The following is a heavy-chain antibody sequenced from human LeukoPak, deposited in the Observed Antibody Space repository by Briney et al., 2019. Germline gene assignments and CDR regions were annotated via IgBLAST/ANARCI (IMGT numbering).Heavy chain of an antibody. CDR3: AREAYDDFWSGSWRYYYYMDV. J-gene: IGHJ6*03. Sequence: PGGSLRLSCAASGFTFSSYEMNWVRQAPGKGLEWVANIKQDGSEKYYVDSVKGRFIISRDNAKKSLYLQMNSLRAEDTAVYYCAREAYDDFWSGSWRYYYYMDVWGKGTTVTVSS. CDR1: GFTFSSYE. CDR2: IKQDGSEK. V-gene: IGHV3-7*01. D-gene: IGHD3-3*01.